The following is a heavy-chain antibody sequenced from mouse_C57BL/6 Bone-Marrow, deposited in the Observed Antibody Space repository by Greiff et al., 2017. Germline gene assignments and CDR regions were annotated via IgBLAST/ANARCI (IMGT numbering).Heavy chain of an antibody. CDR1: GYTFTDYN. CDR2: INPNNGGT. CDR3: ARSGQLRLRDAMDY. J-gene: IGHJ4*01. Sequence: LMEPGASVKIPCKASGYTFTDYNMDWVKQSHGKSLEWIGDINPNNGGTIYNQKFKGKATLTVDKSSSTAYMELRSLTSEDTAVYYCARSGQLRLRDAMDYWGQGTSVTVSS. D-gene: IGHD3-2*02. V-gene: IGHV1-18*01.